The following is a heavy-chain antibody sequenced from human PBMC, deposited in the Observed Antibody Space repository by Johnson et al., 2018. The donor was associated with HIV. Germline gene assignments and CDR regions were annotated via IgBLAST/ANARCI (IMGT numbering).Heavy chain of an antibody. D-gene: IGHD6-13*01. Sequence: VQLVESGGGLVQPGGSLRLSCAASGFTVSSYYMSWVRQAPGKGLEWVSNINWNGGSTVYADSVKGRFTISRDNSKNTLYLQMNSLRAEDTAIYYCARDRGSSSWYRDAFDIWGQGTMVTVSS. CDR2: INWNGGST. CDR3: ARDRGSSSWYRDAFDI. J-gene: IGHJ3*02. CDR1: GFTVSSYY. V-gene: IGHV3-23*04.